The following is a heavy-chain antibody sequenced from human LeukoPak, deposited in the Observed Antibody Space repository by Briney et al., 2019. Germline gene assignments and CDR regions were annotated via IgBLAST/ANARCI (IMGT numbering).Heavy chain of an antibody. Sequence: ASVKVSCKASGYTFTSYDINWVRQATGQGLEWMGWTNPNSGNTGYAQKFQGRVTMTRNTSISTAYMELSSLRSEDTAVYYCARGIVFQQWLIRMDAFDIWGQGTMVTVSS. CDR2: TNPNSGNT. J-gene: IGHJ3*02. V-gene: IGHV1-8*01. D-gene: IGHD6-19*01. CDR3: ARGIVFQQWLIRMDAFDI. CDR1: GYTFTSYD.